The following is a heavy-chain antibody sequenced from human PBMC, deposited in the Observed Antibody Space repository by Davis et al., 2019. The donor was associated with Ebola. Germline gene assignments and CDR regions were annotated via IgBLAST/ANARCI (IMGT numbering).Heavy chain of an antibody. J-gene: IGHJ5*02. CDR2: IYYSGST. V-gene: IGHV4-39*01. CDR1: GGSISSSSYY. Sequence: GSLRLSCTVSGGSISSSSYYWGWIRQPPGKGLEWIGSIYYSGSTYYNPSLKSRVTISVDTSKNQFSLKLSSVTAADTAVYYCARQPYSNYFVLGWFDPWGQGTLVTVSS. CDR3: ARQPYSNYFVLGWFDP. D-gene: IGHD4-11*01.